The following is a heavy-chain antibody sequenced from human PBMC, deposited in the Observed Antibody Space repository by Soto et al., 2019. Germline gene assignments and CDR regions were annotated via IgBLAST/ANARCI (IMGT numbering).Heavy chain of an antibody. Sequence: VKVSFHASVGAFSSYAISWVRQAPGQGLEWMGGIIPIFGTANYAQKFQGRVTITADESTSTAYMELSSLRSEDTAVYYCANWNQPYYYYGMDVWGQGTTVTVSS. J-gene: IGHJ6*02. CDR3: ANWNQPYYYYGMDV. CDR2: IIPIFGTA. CDR1: VGAFSSYA. D-gene: IGHD1-1*01. V-gene: IGHV1-69*13.